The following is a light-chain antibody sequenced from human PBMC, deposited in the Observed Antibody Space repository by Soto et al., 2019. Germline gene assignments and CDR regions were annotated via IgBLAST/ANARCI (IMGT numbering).Light chain of an antibody. Sequence: QSALTQPASVSGSPGQSINISGTGTSSDIGGYNYVSWYQQHPGKAPKLMIYEVSNRPSGVSNRFSGSKSGNTASLTISGLQAEDEADYYCSSYTTISTLEVFGGGTKLTVL. J-gene: IGLJ3*02. V-gene: IGLV2-14*01. CDR3: SSYTTISTLEV. CDR2: EVS. CDR1: SSDIGGYNY.